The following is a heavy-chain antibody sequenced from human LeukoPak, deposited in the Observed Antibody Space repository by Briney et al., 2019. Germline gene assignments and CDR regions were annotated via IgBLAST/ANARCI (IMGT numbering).Heavy chain of an antibody. CDR1: GGSISSYY. D-gene: IGHD6-13*01. CDR3: ARGSSWEFDY. Sequence: PSETLSLTCTVSGGSISSYYWSWIRQPPGKGLEWIGYIYYSGSTNYNPSLKSRVTISVDTSKNQFSLKLSSVTAADTAVYYCARGSSWEFDYWGQGTLVTVSS. J-gene: IGHJ4*02. V-gene: IGHV4-59*01. CDR2: IYYSGST.